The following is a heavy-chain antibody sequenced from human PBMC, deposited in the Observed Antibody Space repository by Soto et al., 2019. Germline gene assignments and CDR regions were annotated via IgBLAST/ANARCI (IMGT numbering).Heavy chain of an antibody. V-gene: IGHV4-34*01. CDR2: INHSGST. D-gene: IGHD6-19*01. Sequence: QVQLQQWGAGLLKPSETLSLTCAVYGGSFSGYYWSWIRQPPGKGLEWIGEINHSGSTNYNPSLKSRVTISVDTSKNQFSLKLSSVTAADTAVYYCARAGRWLVHHWGQGTLVTVSS. J-gene: IGHJ5*02. CDR3: ARAGRWLVHH. CDR1: GGSFSGYY.